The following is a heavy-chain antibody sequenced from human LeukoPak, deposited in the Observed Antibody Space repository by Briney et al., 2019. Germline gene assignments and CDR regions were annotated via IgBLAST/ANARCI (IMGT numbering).Heavy chain of an antibody. J-gene: IGHJ3*02. V-gene: IGHV1-2*02. D-gene: IGHD2-15*01. CDR2: INPNSGGT. CDR1: GYTFTGYY. Sequence: GASVKVSCKASGYTFTGYYMHWVRQAPGQGLEWMGWINPNSGGTNYAQKFQGRVTMTRDTSISTAYMELSRLRSDDTAVYYCARGRGPRIVVGGDAFDIWGQGTMVTVSS. CDR3: ARGRGPRIVVGGDAFDI.